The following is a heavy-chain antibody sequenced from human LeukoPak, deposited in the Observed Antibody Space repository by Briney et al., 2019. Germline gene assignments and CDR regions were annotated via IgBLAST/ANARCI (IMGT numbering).Heavy chain of an antibody. V-gene: IGHV3-23*01. J-gene: IGHJ4*02. CDR1: GFTFSSYA. Sequence: GGSLRLSCAASGFTFSSYATSWVRQAPGKGLEWVSGISGGGGSTYYADSVKGRFTISRDNSKNTLYLQMNSLRADDTAVYYCAKGGVVVVPAASFYFDYWGQGTMVTVSS. CDR2: ISGGGGST. D-gene: IGHD2-2*01. CDR3: AKGGVVVVPAASFYFDY.